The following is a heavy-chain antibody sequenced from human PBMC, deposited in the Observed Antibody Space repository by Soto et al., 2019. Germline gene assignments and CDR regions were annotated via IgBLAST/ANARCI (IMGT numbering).Heavy chain of an antibody. CDR2: ISHDGNDR. CDR3: PGGSAVPYQWFDY. D-gene: IGHD6-19*01. J-gene: IGHJ5*01. CDR1: GFSFSAYG. Sequence: GGSLRLSCEASGFSFSAYGMHWVRQAPGKGLEWVAAISHDGNDRYYADSVKGRFTISRDNSKNTLYLQMNSLRSEDAAIYYCPGGSAVPYQWFDYWGQGTLVTVSS. V-gene: IGHV3-30*03.